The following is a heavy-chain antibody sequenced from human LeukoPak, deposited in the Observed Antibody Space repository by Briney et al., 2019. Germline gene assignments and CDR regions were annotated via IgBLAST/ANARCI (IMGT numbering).Heavy chain of an antibody. CDR1: GYTFTGYY. CDR3: ARGGPIVGGGSLLGSFDY. CDR2: INPNSGGT. Sequence: ASVKVSCKASGYTFTGYYMHWVRQAPGQGLEWMGWINPNSGGTNYAQKFQGWVTMTRDTSISTAYMELSRLRSDDTAVYYCARGGPIVGGGSLLGSFDYWGQGTLVTVSS. J-gene: IGHJ4*02. D-gene: IGHD2-15*01. V-gene: IGHV1-2*04.